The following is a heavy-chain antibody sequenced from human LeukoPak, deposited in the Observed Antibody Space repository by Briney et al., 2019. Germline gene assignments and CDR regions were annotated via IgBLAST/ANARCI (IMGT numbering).Heavy chain of an antibody. V-gene: IGHV3-53*01. D-gene: IGHD3-22*01. J-gene: IGHJ5*01. CDR2: IYSGGNT. CDR3: VRNAYSGFFA. Sequence: PGGSLRLSCAISGFTVSSSYMSWVHQAPGKGLEWVSVIYSGGNTYYADSVRGRFTISRDNPKNTVYLQMNSLTVDDTAVYYCVRNAYSGFFAWGQGTLVTVSS. CDR1: GFTVSSSY.